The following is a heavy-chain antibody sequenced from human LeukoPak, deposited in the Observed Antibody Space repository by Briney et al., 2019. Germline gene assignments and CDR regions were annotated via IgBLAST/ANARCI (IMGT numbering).Heavy chain of an antibody. CDR2: ISAYNGNT. Sequence: PPASVKVSCKASGYTFTSYGISWVRQAPGQGLEWMGWISAYNGNTNYAQKLQGRVTMATDTSTSTAYMELRSLRSDDTAVYYCARDRGVNRRYYYYYYGMDVWGQGTTVTVSS. CDR1: GYTFTSYG. D-gene: IGHD3-16*01. J-gene: IGHJ6*02. CDR3: ARDRGVNRRYYYYYYGMDV. V-gene: IGHV1-18*01.